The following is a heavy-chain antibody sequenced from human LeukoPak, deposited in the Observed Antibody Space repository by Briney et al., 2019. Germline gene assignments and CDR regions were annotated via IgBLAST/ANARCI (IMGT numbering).Heavy chain of an antibody. CDR1: GGTFSSYA. Sequence: GASVKVSCKASGGTFSSYAISWVRQAPGQGLEWMGRIIPILGIANYAQKFQGRVMITADKSTSTAYMELSSLRSEDTAVYYCAREETDYSNYYFDYWGQGTLVTVSS. CDR2: IIPILGIA. J-gene: IGHJ4*02. V-gene: IGHV1-69*04. D-gene: IGHD4-11*01. CDR3: AREETDYSNYYFDY.